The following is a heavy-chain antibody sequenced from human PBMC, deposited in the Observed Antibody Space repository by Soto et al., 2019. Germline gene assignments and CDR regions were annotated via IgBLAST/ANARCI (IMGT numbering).Heavy chain of an antibody. CDR1: GYTFTYRY. Sequence: ASVKVSCKASGYTFTYRYLHWVRQAPGQALEWMGWITPFNGNTNYAQKFQDRVTITRDRSMSTAYMELSSLRSEDTAMYYCATDYGDHGYYYYGMDVWDQGTTVTVSS. J-gene: IGHJ6*02. D-gene: IGHD4-17*01. V-gene: IGHV1-45*02. CDR3: ATDYGDHGYYYYGMDV. CDR2: ITPFNGNT.